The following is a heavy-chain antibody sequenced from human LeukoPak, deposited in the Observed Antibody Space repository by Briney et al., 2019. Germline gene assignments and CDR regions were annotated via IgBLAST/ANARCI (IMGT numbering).Heavy chain of an antibody. J-gene: IGHJ6*02. CDR3: AREYGDYGMDV. Sequence: SETLSLTCTVSGGSISSYYWGWIRQPPGKGLEWIGSIYYSGSTYYNPSLKSRVTISVDTSKNQFSLKLSSVTAADTAVYYCAREYGDYGMDVWGQGTTVTVSS. V-gene: IGHV4-39*07. CDR1: GGSISSYY. CDR2: IYYSGST. D-gene: IGHD4-17*01.